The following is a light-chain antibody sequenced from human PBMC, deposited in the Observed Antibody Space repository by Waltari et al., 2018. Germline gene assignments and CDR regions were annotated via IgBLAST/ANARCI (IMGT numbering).Light chain of an antibody. V-gene: IGLV2-14*01. CDR2: EVS. Sequence: QSALTQPASVSGSPGQSITISCTGTSSDIGTFNYVSWYQQHPGKAPKLMICEVSNRPAGVCNRFSAAKSGNTASLTISGLQAEDEADYYCSSLTSSSTYVFGTGTKVTVL. CDR1: SSDIGTFNY. J-gene: IGLJ1*01. CDR3: SSLTSSSTYV.